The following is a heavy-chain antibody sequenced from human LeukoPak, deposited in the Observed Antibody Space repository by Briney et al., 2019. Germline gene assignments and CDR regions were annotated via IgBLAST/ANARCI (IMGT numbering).Heavy chain of an antibody. CDR2: INPNSGGT. D-gene: IGHD3-22*01. V-gene: IGHV1-2*02. Sequence: ASVKVSCKASGYTFTGYYMHWVRQAPGQGLEWMGWINPNSGGTNYAQKFQGRVTMTRDTSISTAYMELSRLRSDDTAVYYCARIRITMIVVTNDRKLADDAFDIWGQGTMVTVSS. J-gene: IGHJ3*02. CDR1: GYTFTGYY. CDR3: ARIRITMIVVTNDRKLADDAFDI.